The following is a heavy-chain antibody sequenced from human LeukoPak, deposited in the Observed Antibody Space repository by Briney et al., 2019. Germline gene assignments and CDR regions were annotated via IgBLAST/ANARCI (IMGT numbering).Heavy chain of an antibody. CDR3: DGRAVAVKNYFDY. J-gene: IGHJ4*02. D-gene: IGHD6-19*01. V-gene: IGHV4-39*07. CDR2: IYYSGSA. CDR1: GGSISSSSYY. Sequence: SETLSLTCTVSGGSISSSSYYWGWIRQPPGKGLEGIGSIYYSGSAYYNPSLKSRVTISVDTSKNQFSLKLSSVTAAAPAVYSCDGRAVAVKNYFDYWGQGTLVTVSS.